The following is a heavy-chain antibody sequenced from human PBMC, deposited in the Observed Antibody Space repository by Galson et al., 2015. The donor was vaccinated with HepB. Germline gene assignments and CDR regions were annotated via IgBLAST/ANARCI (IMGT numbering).Heavy chain of an antibody. J-gene: IGHJ5*02. V-gene: IGHV4-39*01. CDR2: IYYSGNT. CDR3: ARVGVPAAIGDWFDP. D-gene: IGHD2-2*01. CDR1: GGSISSSSYY. Sequence: ETLSLTCTVSGGSISSSSYYWGWIRQPPGKGLEWIGSIYYSGNTYYNPSLKSRVTISVDTSKNQFSLKLSSVSATDTAVYYCARVGVPAAIGDWFDPWGQGTLVTVSS.